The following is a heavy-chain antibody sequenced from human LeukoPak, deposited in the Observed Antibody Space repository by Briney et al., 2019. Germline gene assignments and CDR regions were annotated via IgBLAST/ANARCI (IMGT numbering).Heavy chain of an antibody. D-gene: IGHD2-2*01. J-gene: IGHJ4*02. CDR2: ISGSGGST. CDR1: GFTFSSYA. CDR3: AKDLLAGSTSCSWDY. Sequence: GGSLRLSCAASGFTFSSYAMSWVRQAPGKGLEWVSAISGSGGSTYYADSVKGRFTISRDNSKNTLYLQMNSLRAEDTAVYYCAKDLLAGSTSCSWDYWGQGTLVNVSS. V-gene: IGHV3-23*01.